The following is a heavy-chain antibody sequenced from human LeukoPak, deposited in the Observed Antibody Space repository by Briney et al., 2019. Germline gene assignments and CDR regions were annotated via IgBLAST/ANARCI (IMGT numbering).Heavy chain of an antibody. CDR2: IYHSGST. CDR1: GGSISSGGYS. D-gene: IGHD3-16*01. J-gene: IGHJ3*02. V-gene: IGHV4-30-2*01. Sequence: SETLSLTCAVSGGSISSGGYSWSWIRQPPGKGLEWIGYIYHSGSTYYNPSLKSRVTISVDRSKNQFSLKLSSVTAADTAVYYCARLGSRDAFDIWGQGTMVTVSS. CDR3: ARLGSRDAFDI.